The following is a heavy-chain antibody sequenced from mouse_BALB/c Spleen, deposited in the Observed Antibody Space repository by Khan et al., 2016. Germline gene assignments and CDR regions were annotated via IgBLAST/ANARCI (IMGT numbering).Heavy chain of an antibody. Sequence: QILLVLSGPELKKPGKTVKISCKASGYTFTNYGMNWVKQAPGKGLKWMGWINTYSGESTYADDFKGRFAFSLETSANTAYLQINNLKNEDTATYFCARYRYYYGSSRYFDVWGAGTTVTVSS. CDR2: INTYSGES. V-gene: IGHV9-3-1*01. J-gene: IGHJ1*01. D-gene: IGHD1-1*01. CDR3: ARYRYYYGSSRYFDV. CDR1: GYTFTNYG.